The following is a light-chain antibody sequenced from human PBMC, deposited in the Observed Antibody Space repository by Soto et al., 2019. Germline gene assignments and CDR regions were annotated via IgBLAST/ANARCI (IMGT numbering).Light chain of an antibody. Sequence: DIQMTQSPSTLPASVGDRVTITCRASQSISSWLAWYQQKPGKAPNLLIYDASSLESGVPSRFSGSGSGTEFTITISSLQPDDFATYYCQQYDSYSWTFGQGTKVDIK. CDR3: QQYDSYSWT. CDR2: DAS. V-gene: IGKV1-5*01. J-gene: IGKJ1*01. CDR1: QSISSW.